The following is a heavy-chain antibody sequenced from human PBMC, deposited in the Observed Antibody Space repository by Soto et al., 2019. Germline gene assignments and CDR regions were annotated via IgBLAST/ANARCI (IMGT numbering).Heavy chain of an antibody. CDR3: AKDSGYNCGYLRWFDS. D-gene: IGHD5-18*01. V-gene: IGHV4-59*01. J-gene: IGHJ5*01. CDR1: GGSISNYY. Sequence: SETLSLTCTVSGGSISNYYWSWIRQPPGRGLEWIGHIFYSGSTNYNPALKSRVTISVDTSKSQFSLKLSSVTAADTAVYYCAKDSGYNCGYLRWFDSSGKATLVTVSS. CDR2: IFYSGST.